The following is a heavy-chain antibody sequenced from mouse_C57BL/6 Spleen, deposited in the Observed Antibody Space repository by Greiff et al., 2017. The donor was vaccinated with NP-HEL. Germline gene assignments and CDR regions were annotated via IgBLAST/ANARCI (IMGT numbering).Heavy chain of an antibody. Sequence: EVMLVESGGGLVKPGGSLKLSRAASGFTFSDYGMHWVRQAPEKGLEWVAYISSGSSTIYYADTVKGRFTISRDNAKNTLFLQMTSLRSEDTAMYYCARPYGNLFAYWGQGTLVTVSA. CDR3: ARPYGNLFAY. V-gene: IGHV5-17*01. CDR1: GFTFSDYG. CDR2: ISSGSSTI. J-gene: IGHJ3*01. D-gene: IGHD2-10*02.